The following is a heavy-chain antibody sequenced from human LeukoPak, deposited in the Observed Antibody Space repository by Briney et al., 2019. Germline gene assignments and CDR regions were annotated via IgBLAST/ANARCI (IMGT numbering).Heavy chain of an antibody. CDR3: ARGTLGYWFDP. D-gene: IGHD1-1*01. Sequence: ASVKVSCKASGATFSSYAISWVRRAPGQGLEWMGRIIPIFGTANYAQKFQGRVTITTDESTSTAYMELSSLRSEDTAVYYCARGTLGYWFDPWGQGTLVTVSS. J-gene: IGHJ5*02. CDR2: IIPIFGTA. V-gene: IGHV1-69*05. CDR1: GATFSSYA.